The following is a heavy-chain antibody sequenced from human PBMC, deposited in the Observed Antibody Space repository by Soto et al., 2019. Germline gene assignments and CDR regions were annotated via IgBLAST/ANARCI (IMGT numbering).Heavy chain of an antibody. V-gene: IGHV4-39*01. CDR2: IYYSGST. CDR3: ARHDSDTVWPIIVVGMSLAY. J-gene: IGHJ4*02. CDR1: GGSISSSSYY. D-gene: IGHD3-22*01. Sequence: PSETLSLTCTVSGGSISSSSYYWGWIRQPPGKGLEWIGSIYYSGSTYYNPSLKSRVTISVDTSKNQFSLKLSSVTAADTAVYYCARHDSDTVWPIIVVGMSLAYWGQGTLVTVSS.